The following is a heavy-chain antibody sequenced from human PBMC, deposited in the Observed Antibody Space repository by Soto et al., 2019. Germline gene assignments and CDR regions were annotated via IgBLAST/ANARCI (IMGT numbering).Heavy chain of an antibody. CDR1: GFTFSSYD. Sequence: SGGSLRLSCAASGFTFSSYDMHWVRQATGKGLEWVSAIGTAGDTYYPGSVKGRFTISRENAKNSLYLQMNSLRAGDTAVYYCARGGDDGDYTFYYYYYRDIWGKGTTVTV. V-gene: IGHV3-13*01. J-gene: IGHJ6*03. CDR2: IGTAGDT. D-gene: IGHD4-17*01. CDR3: ARGGDDGDYTFYYYYYRDI.